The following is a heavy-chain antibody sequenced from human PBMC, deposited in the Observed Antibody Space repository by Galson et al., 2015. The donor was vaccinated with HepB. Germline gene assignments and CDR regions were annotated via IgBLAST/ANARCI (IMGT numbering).Heavy chain of an antibody. Sequence: SLRLSCAASGFSISIYGMHWVRQAPGKGLEWVAVISYDGRNPFYADSVKGRFTISRDNSKNTAYLQMNSLRAEDTAVYYCAAAVAGTRAPIDYWGQGTLVTVSS. CDR1: GFSISIYG. D-gene: IGHD6-19*01. CDR2: ISYDGRNP. V-gene: IGHV3-30*03. CDR3: AAAVAGTRAPIDY. J-gene: IGHJ4*02.